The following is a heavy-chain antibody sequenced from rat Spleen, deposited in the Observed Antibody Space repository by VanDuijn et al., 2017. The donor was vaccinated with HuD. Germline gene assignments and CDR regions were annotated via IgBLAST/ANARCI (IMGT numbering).Heavy chain of an antibody. V-gene: IGHV5S13*01. CDR2: ISPSGGST. J-gene: IGHJ3*01. CDR3: ARQGYGGYYNCFTY. D-gene: IGHD1-11*01. Sequence: EVQLVESGGGLVQPGRSLKLSCAASGFTFSNYDMAWVRQAPTKGLEWVASISPSGGSTSYRDSVKGRFTISRANAKDTLYLHMDRLRAEDTATYYWARQGYGGYYNCFTYWGQGTLVTVSS. CDR1: GFTFSNYD.